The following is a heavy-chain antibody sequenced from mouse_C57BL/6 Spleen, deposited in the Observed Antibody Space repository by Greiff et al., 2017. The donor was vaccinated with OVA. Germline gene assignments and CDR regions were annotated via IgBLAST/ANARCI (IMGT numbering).Heavy chain of an antibody. J-gene: IGHJ1*03. V-gene: IGHV1-55*01. CDR2: IYPGSGST. CDR1: GYTFTSYW. Sequence: QVHVKQPGAELVKPGASVKMSCKASGYTFTSYWITWVKQRPGQGLEWIGDIYPGSGSTNYNEKFKSKATLTVDTSSSTAYMQLSSLTSEDSAVYYCARGGDGNGYFDVWGTGTTVTVSS. CDR3: ARGGDGNGYFDV. D-gene: IGHD2-1*01.